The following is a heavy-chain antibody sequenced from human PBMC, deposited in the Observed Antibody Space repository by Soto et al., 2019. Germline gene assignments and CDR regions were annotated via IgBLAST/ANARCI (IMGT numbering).Heavy chain of an antibody. CDR3: ARAYDYGDYPTRRGGMDV. CDR1: GFTFSSYS. CDR2: ISSSSSYI. J-gene: IGHJ6*02. D-gene: IGHD4-17*01. Sequence: VQLVESGGGLVKPGGSLRLSCAASGFTFSSYSMNWVRQAPGKGLEWVSSISSSSSYIYYADSVKGRFTISRDNAKNSLYLQMNSLRAEDTAVYYCARAYDYGDYPTRRGGMDVWGQGTTVTVSS. V-gene: IGHV3-21*01.